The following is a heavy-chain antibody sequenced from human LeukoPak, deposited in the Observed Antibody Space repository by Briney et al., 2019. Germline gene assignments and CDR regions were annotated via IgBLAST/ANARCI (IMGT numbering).Heavy chain of an antibody. V-gene: IGHV1-2*02. Sequence: ASVKVSCKASGYTFTGYYMHWVRQAPGQGLEWMGWINPNSGGTNYAQKFQGRVTMTTDTSTSTAYMELRSLRSDDTAVYYCAKDPSNSIGRMTWFDPWGQGTLVTVSS. J-gene: IGHJ5*02. D-gene: IGHD2/OR15-2a*01. CDR2: INPNSGGT. CDR3: AKDPSNSIGRMTWFDP. CDR1: GYTFTGYY.